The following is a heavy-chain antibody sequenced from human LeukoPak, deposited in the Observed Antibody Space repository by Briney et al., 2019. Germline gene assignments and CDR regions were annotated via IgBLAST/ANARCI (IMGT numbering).Heavy chain of an antibody. CDR2: IKQDGSEK. D-gene: IGHD6-19*01. Sequence: GGSLRLSCAASGFTFSSYWMSWVRQAPGKGLEWVANIKQDGSEKYYVDSVEGRFTISRDNAKNSLYLQMNSLRAEDTAVYYCARESPAPYSSGWYLDYWGQGTLVTVSS. V-gene: IGHV3-7*01. J-gene: IGHJ4*02. CDR1: GFTFSSYW. CDR3: ARESPAPYSSGWYLDY.